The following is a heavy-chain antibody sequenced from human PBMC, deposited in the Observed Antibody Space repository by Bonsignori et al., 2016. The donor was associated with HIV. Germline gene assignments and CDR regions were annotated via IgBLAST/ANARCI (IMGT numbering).Heavy chain of an antibody. CDR3: ASPYFFSPTLVYFDY. CDR2: MHHSGRT. V-gene: IGHV4-38-2*02. J-gene: IGHJ4*02. CDR1: GYSISSDYY. Sequence: SETLSLTCTVSGYSISSDYYWGWIRXPPGKGLEWIGSMHHSGRTYYNPSLKSRVTISVDTSKNQFSLKLTSMTAADTAVYYCASPYFFSPTLVYFDYWGQGALVTVSS. D-gene: IGHD2/OR15-2a*01.